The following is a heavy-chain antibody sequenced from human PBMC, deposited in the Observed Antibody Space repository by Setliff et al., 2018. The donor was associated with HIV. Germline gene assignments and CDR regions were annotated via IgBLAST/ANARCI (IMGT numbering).Heavy chain of an antibody. J-gene: IGHJ4*02. Sequence: PGGSLRLSCAASGFTFTNYWMAWIRQAPGRGLEWAAIISNDGGREYYAESVKGRFTISRDNSKSTVYLQMNSVTPEDSAMYYCAKFRYAIKSTYYFDSWGQGTLVTVSS. CDR2: ISNDGGRE. CDR1: GFTFTNYW. D-gene: IGHD2-2*01. V-gene: IGHV3-30*02. CDR3: AKFRYAIKSTYYFDS.